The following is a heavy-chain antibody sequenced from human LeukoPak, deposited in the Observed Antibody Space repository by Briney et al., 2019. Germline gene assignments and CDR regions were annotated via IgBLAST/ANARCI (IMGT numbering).Heavy chain of an antibody. J-gene: IGHJ5*02. D-gene: IGHD6-6*01. CDR1: GFTFDYYP. CDR3: AKDPRAARGPIFGTWFDP. Sequence: PGGSLTLSFAPSGFTFDYYPMHWVRPAPGKGLEWVSGISWNSGSIGHADSVKGRFTISRDNAKNSLYLQMNSLRAEDTALYYCAKDPRAARGPIFGTWFDPWGQGTLVTVSS. CDR2: ISWNSGSI. V-gene: IGHV3-9*01.